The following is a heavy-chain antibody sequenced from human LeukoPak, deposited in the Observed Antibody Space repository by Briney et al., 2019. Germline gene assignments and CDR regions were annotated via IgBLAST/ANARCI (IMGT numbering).Heavy chain of an antibody. D-gene: IGHD1-26*01. Sequence: PGGSLRLSCAASGFTFSSYAMNWVRQAPGKGLEWVSGISGSGSGTDYADSVRGRFTISRDNSKNTLYLQMNSLRAEDTAVYYCAEDASYSAGWYFDYWGQGTLVTVSS. CDR2: ISGSGSGT. V-gene: IGHV3-23*01. CDR3: AEDASYSAGWYFDY. J-gene: IGHJ4*02. CDR1: GFTFSSYA.